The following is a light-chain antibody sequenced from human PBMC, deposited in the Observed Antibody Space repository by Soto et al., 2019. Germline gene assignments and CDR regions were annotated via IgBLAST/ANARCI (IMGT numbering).Light chain of an antibody. CDR3: TSYAGTNTLV. CDR1: SSDVGGFDY. J-gene: IGLJ3*02. Sequence: QSVLTQPPSASGSPGQSVTISCTGTSSDVGGFDYVSWYQQYPDKAPKLVIFEVTERPSGVPDRFSGSKSGNTASLTVSGLQAEDEADYYCTSYAGTNTLVFGGGTKLTVL. V-gene: IGLV2-8*01. CDR2: EVT.